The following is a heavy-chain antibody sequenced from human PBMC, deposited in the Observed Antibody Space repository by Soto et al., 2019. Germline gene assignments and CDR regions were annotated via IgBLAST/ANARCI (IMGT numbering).Heavy chain of an antibody. V-gene: IGHV4-61*01. Sequence: QVQLQESGPGLVKPSETLSLTCTVSGGSVSSGSYYWSWIRQPPGKGLEWIGYIYYSGSTNYNPSRKSRVTISVDTSKNQFSLKLSSVTAADTAVYYCAREIRYYYGMDVWGQVTTVTVSS. CDR3: AREIRYYYGMDV. D-gene: IGHD3-16*01. J-gene: IGHJ6*02. CDR2: IYYSGST. CDR1: GGSVSSGSYY.